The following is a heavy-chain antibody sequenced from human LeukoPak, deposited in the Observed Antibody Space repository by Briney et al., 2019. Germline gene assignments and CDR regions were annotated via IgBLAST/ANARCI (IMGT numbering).Heavy chain of an antibody. D-gene: IGHD3-22*01. CDR1: GFTFRDYY. J-gene: IGHJ4*02. CDR3: ARASPSGYDY. CDR2: ISRSSSYT. V-gene: IGHV3-11*06. Sequence: GGSLRLSCTASGFTFRDYYMTWIRQAPGKGLEWVSYISRSSSYTNYADSVKGRFTISRDNAKNSLYLQMNSLRDEDTAVYYCARASPSGYDYWGQGTLVTVSS.